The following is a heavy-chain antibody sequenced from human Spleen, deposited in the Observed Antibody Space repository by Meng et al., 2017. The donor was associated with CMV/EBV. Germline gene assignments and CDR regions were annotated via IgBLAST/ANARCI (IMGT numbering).Heavy chain of an antibody. CDR2: ISGSGGST. J-gene: IGHJ6*02. Sequence: GESLKISCAASGFTFSSYAMSWVRQAPGKGLEWVSAISGSGGSTYYADSVKGRFTISRDNSKNTLYLQMNSLRAEDTAVYYCASGYSYGLYYYYGMDVWGQGTTVTVSS. V-gene: IGHV3-23*01. D-gene: IGHD5-18*01. CDR1: GFTFSSYA. CDR3: ASGYSYGLYYYYGMDV.